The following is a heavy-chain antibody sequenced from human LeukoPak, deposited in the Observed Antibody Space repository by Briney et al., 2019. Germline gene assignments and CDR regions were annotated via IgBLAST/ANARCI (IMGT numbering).Heavy chain of an antibody. Sequence: ASVTVSCKASGYTFTDYYMHWVRQAPGQGLEWMGWMNPNSGNTGYAQKFQGRVTITRNTSISTAYMELSSLRPEDTAVYYCARLYSSGWFSMYIYYFDYWGQGTLVTVSS. CDR1: GYTFTDYY. V-gene: IGHV1-8*03. D-gene: IGHD6-19*01. CDR2: MNPNSGNT. J-gene: IGHJ4*02. CDR3: ARLYSSGWFSMYIYYFDY.